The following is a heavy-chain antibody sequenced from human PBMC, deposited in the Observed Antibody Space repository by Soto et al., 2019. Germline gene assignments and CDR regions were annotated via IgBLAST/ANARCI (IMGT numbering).Heavy chain of an antibody. Sequence: PGGSLRLSCAASGFTFSSYAMSWVRQAPGKGLEWVSAISGSGGSTYYADSVKGRFTISRDNSKNTLYLQMNSLRAEDTAVYYCAKARDRYDSSGYYAFDIWGQGTMVTVSS. CDR1: GFTFSSYA. CDR2: ISGSGGST. J-gene: IGHJ3*02. CDR3: AKARDRYDSSGYYAFDI. D-gene: IGHD3-22*01. V-gene: IGHV3-23*01.